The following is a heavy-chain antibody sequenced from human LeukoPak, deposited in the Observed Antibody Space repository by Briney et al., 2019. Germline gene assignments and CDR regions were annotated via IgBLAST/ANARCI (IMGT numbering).Heavy chain of an antibody. CDR3: ARHRINPHFGVVPLDY. D-gene: IGHD3-3*01. J-gene: IGHJ4*02. CDR1: GFTFSSYA. V-gene: IGHV4-39*01. Sequence: GSLRLSCAASGFTFSSYAMSWVRQAPGKGLEWIGSIYYSGSTYYNPSLKSRVTISVDTSKNQFSLKLSSVTAADTAVYYCARHRINPHFGVVPLDYWGQGTLVTVSS. CDR2: IYYSGST.